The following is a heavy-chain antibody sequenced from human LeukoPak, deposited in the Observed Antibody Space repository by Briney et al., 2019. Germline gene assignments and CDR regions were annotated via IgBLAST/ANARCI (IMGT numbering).Heavy chain of an antibody. CDR2: ISPDGNNK. V-gene: IGHV3-30-3*01. CDR1: GFTFSAYA. J-gene: IGHJ3*01. CDR3: ARGRSFDF. Sequence: HTGRSLRLSCAASGFTFSAYALHWLRQAPDKGLEWVAVISPDGNNKHYADSMKGRFTISRDNSKNMVNLQMNSLGDEDTAAYYCARGRSFDFWGQGTMVTVSS.